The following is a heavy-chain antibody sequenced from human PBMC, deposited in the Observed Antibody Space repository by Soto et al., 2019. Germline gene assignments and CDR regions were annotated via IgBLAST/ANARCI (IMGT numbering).Heavy chain of an antibody. CDR3: ASNYYYYYGMDV. CDR1: GFTVSSNY. V-gene: IGHV3-53*01. CDR2: IYSGGST. J-gene: IGHJ6*02. Sequence: QPGGSLRLSCAASGFTVSSNYMSWVRQAPGKGLEWVSVIYSGGSTYYADSVKGRFTISRDNSKNTLYLQMNSLRAEDTAVYYCASNYYYYYGMDVWGQGTTVTVSS.